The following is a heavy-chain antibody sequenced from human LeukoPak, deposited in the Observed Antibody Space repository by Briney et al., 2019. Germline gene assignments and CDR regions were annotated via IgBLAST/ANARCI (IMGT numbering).Heavy chain of an antibody. D-gene: IGHD2-15*01. CDR2: IGSRNIYI. V-gene: IGHV3-21*01. CDR1: GGSISSYY. Sequence: ETLSLTCTVSGGSISSYYWGWIRQPPGKGLEWVSSIGSRNIYIYYADSVKGRFTISRDDARNSLYLQMNSLRAEDTAVYFCARDYDGEVAVPANWFAPWGQGTLVTVSS. CDR3: ARDYDGEVAVPANWFAP. J-gene: IGHJ5*02.